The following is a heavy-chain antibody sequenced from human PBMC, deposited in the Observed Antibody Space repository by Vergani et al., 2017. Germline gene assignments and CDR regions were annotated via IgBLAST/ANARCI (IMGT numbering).Heavy chain of an antibody. J-gene: IGHJ6*02. CDR3: ANDGAARRGPYYYYGMDV. CDR1: GFTFSSYS. V-gene: IGHV3-23*04. CDR2: ISGSGGST. Sequence: EVQLVESGGGLVKPGGSLRLSCAASGFTFSSYSMNWVRQAPGKGLEWVSAISGSGGSTYYADSVKGRFTISRDNSKNTLYLQMNSLRAEDTAVYYCANDGAARRGPYYYYGMDVWGQGTTVTVSS. D-gene: IGHD6-6*01.